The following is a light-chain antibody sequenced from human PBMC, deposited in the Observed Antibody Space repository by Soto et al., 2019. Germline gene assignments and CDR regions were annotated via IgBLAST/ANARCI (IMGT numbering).Light chain of an antibody. J-gene: IGKJ2*01. Sequence: EIVLTQSPGTLSLSPGERATLSCRASQSVSSNYLAWYQQKPGQAPRLVIYGASSRATGIPDRFSGSGSGTDFTLTISRLEPEDFAVYYCQQYGSSPYTFGQGTKLETK. CDR3: QQYGSSPYT. V-gene: IGKV3-20*01. CDR1: QSVSSNY. CDR2: GAS.